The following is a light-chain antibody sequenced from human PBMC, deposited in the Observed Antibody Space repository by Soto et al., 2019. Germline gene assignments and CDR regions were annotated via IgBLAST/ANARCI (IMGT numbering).Light chain of an antibody. V-gene: IGKV3-15*01. J-gene: IGKJ4*01. CDR2: GAS. CDR3: QQYNNWPLT. Sequence: EIVMTQSPATLSVSPGERATLSCRASQTVRSYLAWFQQKPGQAPSLLIYGASTRATGIPARFSGSGSGTEFTLTISSLQSEVFALYYCQQYNNWPLTFGGGTKVEI. CDR1: QTVRSY.